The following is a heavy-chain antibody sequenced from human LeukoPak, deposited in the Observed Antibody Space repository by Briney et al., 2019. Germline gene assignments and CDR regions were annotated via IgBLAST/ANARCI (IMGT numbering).Heavy chain of an antibody. V-gene: IGHV4-39*01. CDR3: ARHRTPKSWNFDL. CDR1: GGSISSSRSYH. J-gene: IGHJ2*01. CDR2: IYYSGST. Sequence: PSETLSLTCSVSGGSISSSRSYHWAWIRQPPGKGLEWIGSIYYSGSTYHNPSLKSRVTISVDTSKNQFSLKLSSVTAADTAVYYCARHRTPKSWNFDLWGRGTLVSVSS.